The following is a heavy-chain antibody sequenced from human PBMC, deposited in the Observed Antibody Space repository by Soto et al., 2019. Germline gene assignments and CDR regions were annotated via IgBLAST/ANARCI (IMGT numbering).Heavy chain of an antibody. CDR1: GFTFSRYW. V-gene: IGHV3-74*01. D-gene: IGHD2-2*03. Sequence: EVQLVESGGGSVQPGGSLRLSCAASGFTFSRYWMHWVRQAPGKGLVWVSRINIYGSSTDYADSVKGRFTISRDNAKNTLYLQMNSLRLEDTAVYYCARGWIGDLNDAFDIWGEGTMVTVSS. J-gene: IGHJ3*02. CDR3: ARGWIGDLNDAFDI. CDR2: INIYGSST.